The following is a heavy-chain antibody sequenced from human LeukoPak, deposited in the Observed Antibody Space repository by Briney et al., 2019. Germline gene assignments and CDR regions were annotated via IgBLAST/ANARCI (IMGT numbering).Heavy chain of an antibody. CDR1: GFTFSSYA. V-gene: IGHV3-30*04. CDR2: ISYDGSNK. Sequence: GGSLRLSCAASGFTFSSYAMHWVRQAPGKGLEWVAVISYDGSNKYYADSVKGRFTISRDNSKNTLYLQMNSLRAEDAAVYYCARLYSYGYYFDYWGQGTLVTVSS. CDR3: ARLYSYGYYFDY. D-gene: IGHD5-18*01. J-gene: IGHJ4*02.